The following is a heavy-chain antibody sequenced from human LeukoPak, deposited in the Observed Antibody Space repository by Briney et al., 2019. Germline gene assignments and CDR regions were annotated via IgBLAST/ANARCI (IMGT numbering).Heavy chain of an antibody. V-gene: IGHV3-30-3*02. CDR1: GFTFSSYA. CDR2: ISYDGSDK. Sequence: GGSLRLACAACGFTFSSYAMHWVRQAPGKGLEWVAVISYDGSDKYYADSVKGRFTISRDNSRNTLYLLMSSLRADDTAVYYCAKRWTYYFDYWGQGILVTVSS. D-gene: IGHD5-24*01. J-gene: IGHJ4*02. CDR3: AKRWTYYFDY.